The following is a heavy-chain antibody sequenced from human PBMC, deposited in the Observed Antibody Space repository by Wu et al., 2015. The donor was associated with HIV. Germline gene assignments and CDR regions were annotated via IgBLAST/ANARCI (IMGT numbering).Heavy chain of an antibody. CDR1: GFTYISSA. Sequence: QMQLVQSGPEVKKPGTSVKVSCKASGFTYISSAMQWVRQARGQRLEWIGWIVVGSGNTNYAQKFQERVTITRDMSTSTVYMELRSLTPDDTAVYYCARGGNIRYARMDVWGQGITVTVSS. V-gene: IGHV1-58*02. CDR3: ARGGNIRYARMDV. D-gene: IGHD2-2*01. CDR2: IVVGSGNT. J-gene: IGHJ6*02.